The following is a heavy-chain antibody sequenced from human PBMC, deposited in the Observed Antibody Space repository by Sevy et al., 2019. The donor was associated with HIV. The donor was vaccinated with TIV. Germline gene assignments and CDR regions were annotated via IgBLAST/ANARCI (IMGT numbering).Heavy chain of an antibody. Sequence: GGSLRLSCAASGFTFSSYAMSWVRQAPGKGLEWVSAISGSGGGTHYADSVKGRFTISRDNSKNTLYLQMNSLRAEDTAVYYCAKDPNIELELEVWGQGTLVNVSS. J-gene: IGHJ4*02. V-gene: IGHV3-23*01. D-gene: IGHD1-7*01. CDR1: GFTFSSYA. CDR2: ISGSGGGT. CDR3: AKDPNIELELEV.